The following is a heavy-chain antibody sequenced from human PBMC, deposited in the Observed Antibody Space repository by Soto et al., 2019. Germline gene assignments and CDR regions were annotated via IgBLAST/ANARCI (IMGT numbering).Heavy chain of an antibody. CDR2: INPNSGGT. J-gene: IGHJ6*02. CDR1: GYTFTDYY. V-gene: IGHV1-2*02. CDR3: ARRGYCSSTSCPGGMDV. Sequence: WASVKVSCKASGYTFTDYYMHWVRRAPGQGLEWMGWINPNSGGTNYAQKFQGRVTMTRDTSISTAYMELSRLRSDDTAVYYCARRGYCSSTSCPGGMDVWGQGTTVTVSS. D-gene: IGHD2-2*01.